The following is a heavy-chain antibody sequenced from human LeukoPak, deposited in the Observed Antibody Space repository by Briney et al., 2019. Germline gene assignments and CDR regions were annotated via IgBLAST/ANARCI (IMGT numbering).Heavy chain of an antibody. Sequence: SQTLSLTCAISGDSVSSNSAAWNWIRQSPSRGLEWLGRTYYRSKWYNDYAVSVKSRITINPHTSQNQFSLQLNSVTPEDTAVYYCARDAAGYDILTGYGFDPWGQGTLVTVSS. CDR2: TYYRSKWYN. J-gene: IGHJ5*02. D-gene: IGHD3-9*01. CDR1: GDSVSSNSAA. CDR3: ARDAAGYDILTGYGFDP. V-gene: IGHV6-1*01.